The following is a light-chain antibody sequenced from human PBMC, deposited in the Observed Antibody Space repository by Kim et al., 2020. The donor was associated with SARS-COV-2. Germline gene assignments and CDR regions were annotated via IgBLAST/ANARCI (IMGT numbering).Light chain of an antibody. Sequence: DIQMTQSPSSVSASVGDRVTITCRASQDISAWLAWYQQKPGKAPNLLIYAASSLQSGVPFRFSGSGSGTDFTLTISSLQPEDFATYYCQQANSFPRTFGQGTKLEI. CDR2: AAS. CDR3: QQANSFPRT. V-gene: IGKV1-12*01. CDR1: QDISAW. J-gene: IGKJ2*02.